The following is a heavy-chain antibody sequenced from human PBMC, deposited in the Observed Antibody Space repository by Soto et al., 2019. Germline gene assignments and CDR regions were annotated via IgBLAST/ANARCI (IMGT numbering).Heavy chain of an antibody. CDR1: GFTFSSHG. J-gene: IGHJ6*02. V-gene: IGHV3-30*18. CDR2: ISYDGSNK. Sequence: GGSLRLSCAASGFTFSSHGMHWVRQAPGKGLEWVAFISYDGSNKYYADSVKGRFTISRDNSKNTLYLQMNSLRAEDTAVYYCAKGPYCISTTCPSWGYYGMDVWGQGTTVTVSS. D-gene: IGHD2-2*01. CDR3: AKGPYCISTTCPSWGYYGMDV.